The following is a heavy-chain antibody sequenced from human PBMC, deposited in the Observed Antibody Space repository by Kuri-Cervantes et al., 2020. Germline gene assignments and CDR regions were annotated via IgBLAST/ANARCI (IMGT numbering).Heavy chain of an antibody. Sequence: ASVKVSCKASGYTFTSYYMHWVRQAPGQGLEWMGIINPSGGSTSYAQKFQGRVTMTRDTSTSTVYMELSSPRSEDTAVYYCARETAAGAVDYWGQGTLVTVSS. J-gene: IGHJ4*02. CDR3: ARETAAGAVDY. V-gene: IGHV1-46*01. CDR2: INPSGGST. D-gene: IGHD6-13*01. CDR1: GYTFTSYY.